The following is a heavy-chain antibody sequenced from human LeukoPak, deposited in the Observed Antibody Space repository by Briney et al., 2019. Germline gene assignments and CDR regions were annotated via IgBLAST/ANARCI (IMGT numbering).Heavy chain of an antibody. J-gene: IGHJ4*02. V-gene: IGHV1-69*01. Sequence: SVKVSCKASRGTFSSYAISWVRQAPGQGLEWMGGIIPIFGTANYAQKFQGRVTITADESTSTAYMELSSLRSEDTAVYYCASDGYGSASYFDYWGQGTLVTVSS. D-gene: IGHD3-10*01. CDR1: RGTFSSYA. CDR3: ASDGYGSASYFDY. CDR2: IIPIFGTA.